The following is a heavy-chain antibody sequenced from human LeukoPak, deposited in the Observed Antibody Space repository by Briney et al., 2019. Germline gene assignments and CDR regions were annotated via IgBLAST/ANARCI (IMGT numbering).Heavy chain of an antibody. CDR2: IYSGGST. D-gene: IGHD6-13*01. J-gene: IGHJ6*03. Sequence: GGSLRLSCAASGFTVSSNYMSWVRQAPGKGLEGVSVIYSGGSTYYADSVKGRFTICRDNSKSTLYIQMNSLRAEDTAVYYCARVGRLIAAAVTVHYYYYMDVWGKGTTVTVSS. CDR3: ARVGRLIAAAVTVHYYYYMDV. CDR1: GFTVSSNY. V-gene: IGHV3-53*01.